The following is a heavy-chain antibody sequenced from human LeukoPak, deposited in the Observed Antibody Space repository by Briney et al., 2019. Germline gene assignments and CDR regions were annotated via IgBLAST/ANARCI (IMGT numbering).Heavy chain of an antibody. Sequence: PGGSLRLSCAASGFTFSTYAMHWARQAPGKGLEWVAVISYDGNSKWYADSVKGRFTISRDNSKNTLYLQMNSLRAEDTAVYYCARDKGRSVYGMDVWGQGTTVTVSS. CDR1: GFTFSTYA. CDR2: ISYDGNSK. V-gene: IGHV3-30-3*01. CDR3: ARDKGRSVYGMDV. J-gene: IGHJ6*02.